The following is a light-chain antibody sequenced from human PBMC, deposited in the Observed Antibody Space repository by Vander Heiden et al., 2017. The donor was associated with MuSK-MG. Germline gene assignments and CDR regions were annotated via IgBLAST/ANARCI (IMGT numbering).Light chain of an antibody. V-gene: IGKV1-5*03. CDR1: QSITNW. CDR3: QQYNFDWS. J-gene: IGKJ1*01. Sequence: DDQVHQSPSTVSASVGDRVTITCRASQSITNWLAWYQQKPGKDPKLLIYKASTLESGVPSRFSGSGSGTEFTLTISSLQPDDFATYYCQQYNFDWSFGQGTKVDIK. CDR2: KAS.